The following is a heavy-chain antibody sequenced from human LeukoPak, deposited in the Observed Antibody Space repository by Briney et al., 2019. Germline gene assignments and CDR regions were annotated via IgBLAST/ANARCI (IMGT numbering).Heavy chain of an antibody. J-gene: IGHJ4*02. CDR3: ARSTDGTTSSGWYVDY. CDR1: GGSISSASNY. CDR2: IYYSGST. D-gene: IGHD6-19*01. V-gene: IGHV4-39*01. Sequence: SETLPLTCAVSGGSISSASNYWGWIRQPPGKGLEWIGTIYYSGSTYYNPSLKSRVTISTDTSKNQFSLRLSSVTAADTAVFYCARSTDGTTSSGWYVDYWGQGTLVTVSS.